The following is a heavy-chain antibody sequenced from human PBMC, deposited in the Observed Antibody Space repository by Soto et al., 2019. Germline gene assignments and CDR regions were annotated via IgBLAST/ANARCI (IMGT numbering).Heavy chain of an antibody. D-gene: IGHD3-10*01. J-gene: IGHJ4*02. CDR1: GGPIKTGDYY. CDR3: ARAGFSYGHLLF. V-gene: IGHV4-30-4*01. Sequence: SETLSLTCNVSGGPIKTGDYYWNWIRQPPGKGLEWIGCVFYSGATNYSPSLKSRAAISMDTSKNQFSLSLTSVTAADTAVYYCARAGFSYGHLLFWGQGIWVTVSS. CDR2: VFYSGAT.